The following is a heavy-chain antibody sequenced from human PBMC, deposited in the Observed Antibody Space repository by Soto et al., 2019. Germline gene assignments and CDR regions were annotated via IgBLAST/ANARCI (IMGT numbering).Heavy chain of an antibody. CDR1: GFTFSNYA. D-gene: IGHD7-27*01. CDR3: AKDLTNWYFDL. CDR2: ISGSGGST. J-gene: IGHJ2*01. Sequence: GGSLRLSCAASGFTFSNYAMSWVRQAPGKGLEWVSGISGSGGSTNNADSVKGRFTISRDNSKNTLYLQMNSLRAEDTAIYYCAKDLTNWYFDLWGRGTLVTVSS. V-gene: IGHV3-23*01.